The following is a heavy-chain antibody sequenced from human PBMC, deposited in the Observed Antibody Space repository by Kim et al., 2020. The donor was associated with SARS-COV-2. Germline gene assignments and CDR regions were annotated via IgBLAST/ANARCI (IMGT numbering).Heavy chain of an antibody. D-gene: IGHD3-16*02. CDR1: GFTFSSYA. V-gene: IGHV3-23*01. J-gene: IGHJ4*02. Sequence: GGSLRLSCAASGFTFSSYAMSWVRQAPGKGLEWVSAISGSGGSTYYADSVKGRFTISRDNSKNTLYLQMNSLRAEDTAVYYCAKDPDYVWGSYRSPFDYWGQGTLVTVSS. CDR3: AKDPDYVWGSYRSPFDY. CDR2: ISGSGGST.